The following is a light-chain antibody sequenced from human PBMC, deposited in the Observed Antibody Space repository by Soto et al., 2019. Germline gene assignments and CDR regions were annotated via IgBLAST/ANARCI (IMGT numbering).Light chain of an antibody. CDR2: DVS. J-gene: IGLJ2*01. V-gene: IGLV2-14*03. CDR1: SSDIGLYTF. Sequence: QSALTQPASVSGSPGQSITIPCTGSSSDIGLYTFVSWYQQHPGKAPKLLIYDVSYRPSGISDRFSGSKSGNTASLTISGLQPEDEAEYYCSSYGATSTLFGGGTKVTVL. CDR3: SSYGATSTL.